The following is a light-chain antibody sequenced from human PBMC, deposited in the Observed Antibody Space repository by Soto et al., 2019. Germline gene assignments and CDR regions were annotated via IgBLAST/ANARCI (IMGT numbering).Light chain of an antibody. J-gene: IGLJ2*01. V-gene: IGLV4-69*01. CDR1: SGHSSYA. CDR2: VKSDGSH. CDR3: QTWGAGHVV. Sequence: QSVLTQSPSASASPGASVKLTCTLSSGHSSYAIAWHQQQPEKGPRYLMKVKSDGSHTQGDGIPDRFSGSSSGAERYLTIARLQSEDEAYYYCQTWGAGHVVFGGGTKLTVL.